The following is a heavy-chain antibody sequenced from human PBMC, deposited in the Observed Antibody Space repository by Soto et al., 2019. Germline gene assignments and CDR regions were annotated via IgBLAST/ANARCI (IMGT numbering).Heavy chain of an antibody. CDR2: IYYSGST. CDR3: ARLITIFGVVY. D-gene: IGHD3-3*01. Sequence: SETLSLTGTVSGGSISSYYWSWIRQPPGKGLEWIGYIYYSGSTNYNPSLKSRVTISVDTSKNQFSLKLSSVTAADTAVYYCARLITIFGVVYWGQGTLVTVSS. V-gene: IGHV4-59*08. J-gene: IGHJ4*02. CDR1: GGSISSYY.